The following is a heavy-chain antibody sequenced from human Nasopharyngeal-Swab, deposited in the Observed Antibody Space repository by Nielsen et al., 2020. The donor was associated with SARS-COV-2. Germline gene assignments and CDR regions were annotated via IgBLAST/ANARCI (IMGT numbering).Heavy chain of an antibody. CDR2: ISVYNGDT. CDR3: ARWGVTASSKGSWFDP. V-gene: IGHV1-18*01. J-gene: IGHJ5*02. CDR1: GYSFSDYG. D-gene: IGHD3-16*01. Sequence: ASVKVSCKADGYSFSDYGITWVRQAPAQGLEWMGWISVYNGDTNYAQKFQGRVSLTTDTSTSTAYMELKRLRSDDTAMYYCARWGVTASSKGSWFDPWGQGTLVTVSS.